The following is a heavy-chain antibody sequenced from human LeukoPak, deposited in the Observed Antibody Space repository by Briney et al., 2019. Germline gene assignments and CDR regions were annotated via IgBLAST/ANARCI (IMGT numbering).Heavy chain of an antibody. Sequence: PGRSLRLSCAASGFTFSSYGMHWVRQAPGKGLEWVAVISYDGSNKYYADSVKGRFTISRDNSKNTLYLQMNSLRAEDTAVYYCAKENEYYFDYWGQGTLVTVSS. V-gene: IGHV3-30*18. D-gene: IGHD1-1*01. CDR3: AKENEYYFDY. J-gene: IGHJ4*02. CDR2: ISYDGSNK. CDR1: GFTFSSYG.